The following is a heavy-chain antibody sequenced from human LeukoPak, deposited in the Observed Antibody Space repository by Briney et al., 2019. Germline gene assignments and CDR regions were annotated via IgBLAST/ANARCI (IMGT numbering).Heavy chain of an antibody. D-gene: IGHD3-9*01. J-gene: IGHJ4*02. Sequence: GGSLRLSCAASGFTFSSYAMSWVRQAPGKGLGWVSAISGSGGSTYYADSVKGRFTISRDNSKNTLYLQMNSLRAEDTAVYYCARVLRRYYDIFDYWGQGTLVTVSS. CDR1: GFTFSSYA. CDR3: ARVLRRYYDIFDY. V-gene: IGHV3-23*01. CDR2: ISGSGGST.